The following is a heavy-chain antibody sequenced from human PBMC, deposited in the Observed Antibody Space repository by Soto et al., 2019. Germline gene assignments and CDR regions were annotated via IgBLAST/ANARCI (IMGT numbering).Heavy chain of an antibody. CDR2: ITSSSSYI. J-gene: IGHJ4*02. CDR3: ARGRFSFGSAFDY. CDR1: EFTFGSYI. V-gene: IGHV3-21*01. D-gene: IGHD5-18*01. Sequence: GGSLRLSCAASEFTFGSYIMHWVRQAPGKGLEWVSSITSSSSYIYYADSVKGRFTISRDNAKNSLYLQMNSLRAEDTAVYYCARGRFSFGSAFDYWGQGTLVTVSS.